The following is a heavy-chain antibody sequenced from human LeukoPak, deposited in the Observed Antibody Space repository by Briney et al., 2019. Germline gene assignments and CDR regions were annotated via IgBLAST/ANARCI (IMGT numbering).Heavy chain of an antibody. D-gene: IGHD3-10*01. V-gene: IGHV4-34*01. CDR2: INHSGST. Sequence: SETLSLTCAVYGWSFSGYYWSWIRQPPGKGLEWIGEINHSGSTNYNPSLKSRVTISVDTSKNQFSLKLSSVTAADTAVYYCARVRGITMVRGVITYYYYYGMDVWGQGTTVTVSS. CDR3: ARVRGITMVRGVITYYYYYGMDV. CDR1: GWSFSGYY. J-gene: IGHJ6*02.